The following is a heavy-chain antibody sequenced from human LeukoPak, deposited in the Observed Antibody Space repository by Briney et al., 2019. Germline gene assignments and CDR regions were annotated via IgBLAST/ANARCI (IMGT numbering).Heavy chain of an antibody. J-gene: IGHJ5*02. CDR1: GYTFTGYY. CDR3: ARVGIAAAGINWFDP. CDR2: INPNSGGT. V-gene: IGHV1-2*02. Sequence: ASVKVSCKASGYTFTGYYMHWVRQAPGQGLEWMGWINPNSGGTNYAQKFQGRVTMTRDTSISTAYMELSRLRSDDTAVYYCARVGIAAAGINWFDPWGQGTLVTVPS. D-gene: IGHD6-13*01.